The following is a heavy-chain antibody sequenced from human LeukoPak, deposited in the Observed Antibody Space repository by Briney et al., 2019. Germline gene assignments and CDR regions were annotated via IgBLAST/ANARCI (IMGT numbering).Heavy chain of an antibody. D-gene: IGHD6-6*01. J-gene: IGHJ6*03. Sequence: GGSLRLSCAASGFSNYSMNWVRQAPGKGLEWVSSISRSNSYIYYADSVKGRFTISRDNAKNSLYLQMNSLRAEDTAVYYCAREAASYSSSHYYLYMDVWGKGTTVTVSS. CDR3: AREAASYSSSHYYLYMDV. V-gene: IGHV3-21*01. CDR1: GFSNYS. CDR2: ISRSNSYI.